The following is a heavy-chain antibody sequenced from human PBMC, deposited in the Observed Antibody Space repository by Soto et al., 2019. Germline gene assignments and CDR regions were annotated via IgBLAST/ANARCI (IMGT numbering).Heavy chain of an antibody. V-gene: IGHV3-53*01. D-gene: IGHD2-15*01. CDR3: ARYLKRILDY. Sequence: GGSLRLSCAASGFTVSSNYMSWVRQAPGKGLEWVSVIYSGGSTYYADSVKGRFTISRDNPKNTLYLQMNSLRAEDTAVYYCARYLKRILDYWGQGTLVTVSS. CDR1: GFTVSSNY. CDR2: IYSGGST. J-gene: IGHJ4*02.